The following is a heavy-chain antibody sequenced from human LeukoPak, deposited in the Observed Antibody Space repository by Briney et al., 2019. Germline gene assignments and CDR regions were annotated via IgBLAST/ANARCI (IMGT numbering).Heavy chain of an antibody. V-gene: IGHV4-34*01. Sequence: SETLSLTCAVYGGSFSGYYWSWIRQPPGKGLEWIGEINHSGSTNYNPSLKSRVTISVDTSKNQFSLKLSSVSAADTAVYYCARGSLAYYFDYWGQGTLVTVSS. J-gene: IGHJ4*02. CDR3: ARGSLAYYFDY. CDR1: GGSFSGYY. CDR2: INHSGST.